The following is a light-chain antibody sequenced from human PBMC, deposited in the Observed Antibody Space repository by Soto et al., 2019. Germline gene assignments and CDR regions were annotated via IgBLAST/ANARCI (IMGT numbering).Light chain of an antibody. J-gene: IGKJ5*01. V-gene: IGKV3-11*01. Sequence: EIVLTQSPAILSLSPGERATLSCRASQSINIYLAWYQQKPGQAPRLLIYDASNRATGIPARFSGSGSETDFTLTISSLEPEDFALSYCPQRRSWPITFGQGTRLEIK. CDR3: PQRRSWPIT. CDR2: DAS. CDR1: QSINIY.